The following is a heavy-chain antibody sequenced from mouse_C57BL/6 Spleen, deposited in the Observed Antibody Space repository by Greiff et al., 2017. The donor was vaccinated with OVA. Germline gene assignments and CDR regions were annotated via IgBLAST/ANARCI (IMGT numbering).Heavy chain of an antibody. D-gene: IGHD2-3*01. CDR2: IHPDSGST. V-gene: IGHV1-64*01. CDR1: GYTFTGYW. CDR3: ARYDGPFDY. J-gene: IGHJ2*01. Sequence: VQLQQPGAELVKPGASVKLSCKASGYTFTGYWMHWVKQRTGQGLEWIGMIHPDSGSTNYNAKFKSKATLTVDKSSSTAYMQLSSLTSEDSAVYYCARYDGPFDYWGQGTTLTVSS.